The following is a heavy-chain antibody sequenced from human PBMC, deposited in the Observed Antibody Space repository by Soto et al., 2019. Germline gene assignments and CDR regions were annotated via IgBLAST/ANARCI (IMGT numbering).Heavy chain of an antibody. J-gene: IGHJ6*02. CDR2: IYHSGST. V-gene: IGHV4-30-2*01. Sequence: SETLSLTCVVSGGSISSGGYSWSWIRQPPGKGLEWIGYIYHSGSTYYNPSLKSRVTISVDRSKNQFSLKLSSVTAADTAVYYCARDIMGTNYYYYGMDVWGQGTTVTVSS. D-gene: IGHD2-8*01. CDR3: ARDIMGTNYYYYGMDV. CDR1: GGSISSGGYS.